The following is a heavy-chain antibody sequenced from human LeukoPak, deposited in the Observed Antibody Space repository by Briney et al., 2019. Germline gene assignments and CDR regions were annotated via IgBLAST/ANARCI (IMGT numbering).Heavy chain of an antibody. CDR3: AKGTSYNWNDGWFDP. CDR1: GFTFSGSG. V-gene: IGHV3-30*02. J-gene: IGHJ5*02. D-gene: IGHD1-20*01. CDR2: IRNDGTNK. Sequence: GGSLRLSCAASGFTFSGSGMHWVRQAPGKGLEWVAFIRNDGTNKYYAESVKGRFTISRDNSKNTLYLQMNSLRAEDAAVYYCAKGTSYNWNDGWFDPWGNGILVTVSS.